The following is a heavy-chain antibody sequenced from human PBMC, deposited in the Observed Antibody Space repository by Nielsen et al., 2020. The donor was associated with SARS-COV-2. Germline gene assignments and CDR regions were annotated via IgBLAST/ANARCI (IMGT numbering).Heavy chain of an antibody. CDR2: ISGSGGST. CDR1: GGTFSSYA. V-gene: IGHV3-23*01. D-gene: IGHD6-13*01. J-gene: IGHJ1*01. Sequence: SCKASGGTFSSYAMSWVRQAPGKGLEWVSAISGSGGSTYYADSVKGRFTISRDNSKNTLYLQMNSLRAEDTAVYYCAKDEAIAAAGEYFQHWGQGTLVTVSS. CDR3: AKDEAIAAAGEYFQH.